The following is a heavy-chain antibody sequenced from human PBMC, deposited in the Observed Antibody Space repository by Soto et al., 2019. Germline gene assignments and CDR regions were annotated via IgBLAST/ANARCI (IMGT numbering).Heavy chain of an antibody. V-gene: IGHV3-73*02. Sequence: DVQLVESGGGLVQPGGSLTLACAASGFAFGRSAMYWVRQAPGKGLEWVGRIRSETYSYATSYAGSVTVRFTISRDDFKSTLYLQMHSLKTEDTAVYYCTSTYYDHLWYAMDVWGQGTTVTVSS. CDR2: IRSETYSYAT. CDR3: TSTYYDHLWYAMDV. D-gene: IGHD3-3*01. J-gene: IGHJ6*02. CDR1: GFAFGRSA.